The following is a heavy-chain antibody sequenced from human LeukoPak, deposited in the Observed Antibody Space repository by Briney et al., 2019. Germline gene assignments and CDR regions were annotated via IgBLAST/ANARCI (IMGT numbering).Heavy chain of an antibody. D-gene: IGHD3-22*01. CDR3: ARVVRSNCYDSSGYYHNWFDP. J-gene: IGHJ5*02. CDR1: GYTFTSYG. CDR2: ISAYNGNT. V-gene: IGHV1-18*01. Sequence: ASVKVSCKASGYTFTSYGISWVRQAPGQGLEWMGWISAYNGNTNYAQKLQGRVTMTTDTSTSTAYMELRSLRSDDTAVYYCARVVRSNCYDSSGYYHNWFDPWGQGTLVTVSS.